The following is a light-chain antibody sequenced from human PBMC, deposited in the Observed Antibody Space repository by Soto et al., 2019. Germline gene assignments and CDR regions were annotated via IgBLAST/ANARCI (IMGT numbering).Light chain of an antibody. V-gene: IGKV1-39*01. CDR3: QQSYSTPGT. Sequence: DIQMTQSPSSLSASVGDRVTITCRASQSISSYLNWYQQKPGKAPKLLIYAASILQSGVPSRFSGSESGTDFTLTISSLQTQDFATYSCQQSYSTPGTFGQGTKLEIK. J-gene: IGKJ2*01. CDR1: QSISSY. CDR2: AAS.